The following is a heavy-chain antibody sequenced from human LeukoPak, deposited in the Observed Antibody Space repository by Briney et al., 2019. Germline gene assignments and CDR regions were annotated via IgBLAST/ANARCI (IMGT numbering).Heavy chain of an antibody. CDR2: IYYSGST. J-gene: IGHJ5*02. CDR3: ARESGYCSGGSCRGWFDP. V-gene: IGHV4-59*01. D-gene: IGHD2-15*01. CDR1: GGSISSYY. Sequence: SETLSLTCTVSGGSISSYYWSWIRQPPGKGLEWIGYIYYSGSTNYNPSLKSRVTVSVDTSKNQFSLKLSSVTAADTAVYYCARESGYCSGGSCRGWFDPCGQGTLVTVSS.